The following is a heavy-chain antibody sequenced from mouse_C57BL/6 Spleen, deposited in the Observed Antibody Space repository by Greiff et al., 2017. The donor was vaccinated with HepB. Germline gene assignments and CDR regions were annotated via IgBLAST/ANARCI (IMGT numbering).Heavy chain of an antibody. J-gene: IGHJ3*01. V-gene: IGHV1-54*01. CDR2: INPGSGGT. Sequence: VQLQESGAELVRPGTSVKVSCKASGYAFTNYLIEWVKQRPGQGLEWIGVINPGSGGTNYNEKFKGKATLTADKSASSAYMQLSSLTSEDSAVYYCGRGGGYGNPCAYWGQGTLVTVSA. CDR3: GRGGGYGNPCAY. CDR1: GYAFTNYL. D-gene: IGHD2-1*01.